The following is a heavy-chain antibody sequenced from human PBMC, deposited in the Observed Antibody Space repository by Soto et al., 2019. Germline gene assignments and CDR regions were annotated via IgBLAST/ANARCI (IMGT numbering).Heavy chain of an antibody. V-gene: IGHV3-23*01. D-gene: IGHD3-10*01. Sequence: EAQLLESGGGLVQPGGSLRLSCAASGFTFSRYAMSWVRQAPGKGLEWVSTVTGGGHTTYNADSVNGRFIISRENSKNTLYLQMNNLRAEDTAIYYCASSSGDLDVYGMDIWGPGTTVTVSS. CDR3: ASSSGDLDVYGMDI. J-gene: IGHJ6*02. CDR1: GFTFSRYA. CDR2: VTGGGHTT.